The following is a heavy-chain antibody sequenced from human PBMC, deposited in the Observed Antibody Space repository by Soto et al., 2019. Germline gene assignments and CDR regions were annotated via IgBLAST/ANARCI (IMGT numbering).Heavy chain of an antibody. Sequence: ASVKVSCKASGYTFTSYYMHWVRQAPGQGLEWMGIINPSGGSTSYAQKFQGRVTMTRDTSTSTVYMELSSLRSEDTAVYYCASSIAVAGSAVDFDYWGKGTLVTVSS. J-gene: IGHJ4*02. V-gene: IGHV1-46*03. D-gene: IGHD6-19*01. CDR2: INPSGGST. CDR1: GYTFTSYY. CDR3: ASSIAVAGSAVDFDY.